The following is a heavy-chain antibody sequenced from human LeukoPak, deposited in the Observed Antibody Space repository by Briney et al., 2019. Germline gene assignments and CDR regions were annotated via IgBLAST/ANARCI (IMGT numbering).Heavy chain of an antibody. CDR2: IYYRGST. CDR3: ARVGVYDSSRRQFDC. V-gene: IGHV4-39*07. D-gene: IGHD3-22*01. J-gene: IGHJ4*02. CDR1: GGSISGSSYY. Sequence: SETLSLTCTVSGGSISGSSYYWGWIRQPPGKGLEWIGSIYYRGSTYYNPSLKSRVTISVDTSKNQFSLKLSSVTAADTAVYYYARVGVYDSSRRQFDCWGQGTLVTVSS.